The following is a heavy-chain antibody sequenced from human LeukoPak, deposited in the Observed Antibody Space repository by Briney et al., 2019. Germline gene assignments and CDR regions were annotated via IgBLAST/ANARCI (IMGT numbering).Heavy chain of an antibody. CDR3: ARGSRTAARPDY. CDR2: INHSGST. V-gene: IGHV4-34*01. Sequence: SETLSLTCAVYGGSFSGYYWSWIRQPPGKGLEWIGEINHSGSTNYNPSLKSRVTISVDTSKNQFSLKLSSVTAADTAVYYCARGSRTAARPDYWGQGTLVTVSS. CDR1: GGSFSGYY. J-gene: IGHJ4*02. D-gene: IGHD6-6*01.